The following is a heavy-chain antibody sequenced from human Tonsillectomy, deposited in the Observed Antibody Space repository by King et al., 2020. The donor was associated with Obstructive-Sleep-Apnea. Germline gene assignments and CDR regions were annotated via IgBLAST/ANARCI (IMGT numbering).Heavy chain of an antibody. CDR2: ISGSGGST. Sequence: VQLVESGGGLVQPGGSLRLSCAASGFTFSSYAMSWVRQAPGKGLEWVSTISGSGGSTDYADSVKGRFTISRDNSKNTLYLQMNSLRAGDTAVYYCANSRGNYVGAFDIWGQGTMVTVSS. CDR3: ANSRGNYVGAFDI. CDR1: GFTFSSYA. J-gene: IGHJ3*02. V-gene: IGHV3-23*04. D-gene: IGHD1-7*01.